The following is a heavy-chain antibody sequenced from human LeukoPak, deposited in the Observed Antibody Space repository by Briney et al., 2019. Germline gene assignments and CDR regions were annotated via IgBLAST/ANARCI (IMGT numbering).Heavy chain of an antibody. CDR3: AREPRLGYCSGGSCGPFFDP. CDR1: GDSVSSNSAA. V-gene: IGHV6-1*01. Sequence: PSQTLSLTCAISGDSVSSNSAAWNWIRQSPSRGLEWLGRTYYRSKWYNDYAVSVKSRITINPDTSKNQFSLQLNSVTPEDTAVYYCAREPRLGYCSGGSCGPFFDPWGQGTLVTVSS. J-gene: IGHJ5*02. D-gene: IGHD2-15*01. CDR2: TYYRSKWYN.